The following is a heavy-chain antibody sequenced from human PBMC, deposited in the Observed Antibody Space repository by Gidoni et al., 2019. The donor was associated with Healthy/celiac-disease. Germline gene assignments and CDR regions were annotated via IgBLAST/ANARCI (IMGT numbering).Heavy chain of an antibody. V-gene: IGHV5-51*01. J-gene: IGHJ4*02. CDR3: ARLQIAAAGSRYFDY. CDR2: IYPSDSDT. D-gene: IGHD6-13*01. CDR1: GYSLTRYC. Sequence: EVQLVQSGAEVKKPGESLKISCKGSGYSLTRYCIGLVRQMPGKGLEWMGLIYPSDSDTRYSPSFQGQVTISADKSISTAYLQWSSLKASDTAIYYCARLQIAAAGSRYFDYWGQGTLVTVSS.